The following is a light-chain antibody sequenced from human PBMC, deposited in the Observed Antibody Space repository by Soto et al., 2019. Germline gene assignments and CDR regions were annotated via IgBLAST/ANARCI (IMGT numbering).Light chain of an antibody. Sequence: DIQMTQSPSSLSASVGDRVTSTCRASQRIGSFLNWYQQKPGKAPKFLISAASTLQSGVPSRFRGSGSGTDFTLTISSLQPDDLATYFCQQSYSPPYTFGQGTKLEIK. CDR1: QRIGSF. J-gene: IGKJ2*01. CDR3: QQSYSPPYT. V-gene: IGKV1-39*01. CDR2: AAS.